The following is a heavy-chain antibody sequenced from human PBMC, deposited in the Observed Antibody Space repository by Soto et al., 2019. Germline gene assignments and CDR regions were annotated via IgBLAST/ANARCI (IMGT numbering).Heavy chain of an antibody. D-gene: IGHD1-26*01. J-gene: IGHJ5*02. V-gene: IGHV1-46*01. Sequence: QLVQSGGEVKQPGASVKVSCKAPRDTFTSYYINWVRQAPGQGLEWMGVINPHGGSTAYAQKFKGRVTLTRDTSASTVYMEVSSLTSEDTAMYYCARSSGGNFGIIIEGTNWFAPRGQGTLVTVSS. CDR1: RDTFTSYY. CDR3: ARSSGGNFGIIIEGTNWFAP. CDR2: INPHGGST.